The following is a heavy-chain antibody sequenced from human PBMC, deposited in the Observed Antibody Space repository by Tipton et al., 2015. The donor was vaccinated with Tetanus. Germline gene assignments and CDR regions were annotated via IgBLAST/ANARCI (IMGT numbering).Heavy chain of an antibody. J-gene: IGHJ6*02. Sequence: QVQLVQSGAEVKKPGSSVKVSCKASGGTFSSYAISWVRQAPGQGLEWMGGIIPIFGTTNYAQKFQGRVTITADESTSTAYMELSSLRSEDTAVYYCARVLGGGPYYYYYGMDVWGQGTTVTVSS. CDR3: ARVLGGGPYYYYYGMDV. V-gene: IGHV1-69*01. CDR2: IIPIFGTT. CDR1: GGTFSSYA. D-gene: IGHD3-16*01.